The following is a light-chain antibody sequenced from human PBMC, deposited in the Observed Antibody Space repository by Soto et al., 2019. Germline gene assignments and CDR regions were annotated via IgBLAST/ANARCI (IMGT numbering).Light chain of an antibody. CDR3: QQYNNWHPIT. CDR1: ESVSSK. Sequence: ILMTPSPSTLSVSAGERATLSCRASESVSSKLVWYQKKPGQAPRLLIYGASNRATGIPDRFSGSGSGTDFTLTISRLENEDFAVHYCQQYNNWHPITFGQGTRLEIK. J-gene: IGKJ5*01. V-gene: IGKV3D-15*01. CDR2: GAS.